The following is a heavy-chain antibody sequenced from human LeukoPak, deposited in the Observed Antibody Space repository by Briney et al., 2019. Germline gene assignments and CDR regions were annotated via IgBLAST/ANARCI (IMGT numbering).Heavy chain of an antibody. J-gene: IGHJ3*02. V-gene: IGHV5-51*01. CDR3: ASRSSSWNDAFDI. CDR2: IYPGDSDT. CDR1: GYSFTSYW. Sequence: GESLKISCKGSGYSFTSYWIGWVRQMLGKGLEWMGIIYPGDSDTRYSPSFQGQVTISADKSISTAYLQWSSLKASDTAMYYCASRSSSWNDAFDIWGQGTMVTDSS. D-gene: IGHD6-13*01.